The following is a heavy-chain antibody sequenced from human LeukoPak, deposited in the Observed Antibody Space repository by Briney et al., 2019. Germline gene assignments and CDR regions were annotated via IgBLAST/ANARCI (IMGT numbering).Heavy chain of an antibody. CDR3: AKHMGQWGIQLWLSFDY. D-gene: IGHD5-18*01. J-gene: IGHJ4*02. CDR2: ISWNRGSI. V-gene: IGHV3-9*01. CDR1: GFTFDDYA. Sequence: GGSLRLSCAASGFTFDDYAMHWVRQAPGKGLEWVSGISWNRGSIGYADSVKGRFTISRDNAKNSLYLQMNSLRAEDTALYYCAKHMGQWGIQLWLSFDYWGQGSLVTVSS.